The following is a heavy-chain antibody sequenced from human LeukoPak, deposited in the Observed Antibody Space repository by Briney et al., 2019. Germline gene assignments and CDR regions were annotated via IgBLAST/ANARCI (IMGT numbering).Heavy chain of an antibody. V-gene: IGHV3-23*01. CDR2: ISSNGGTT. J-gene: IGHJ4*02. CDR1: GFTLSSYA. CDR3: AKDRMYYYDSSDY. D-gene: IGHD3-22*01. Sequence: GGSLRLSCAVSGFTLSSYAMSWVRQAPGKGLEWVSDISSNGGTTNYADSVKGRFTIFRDNSKNTLHLQMNRLRAEDTAVYYCAKDRMYYYDSSDYWGQGTLVTVSS.